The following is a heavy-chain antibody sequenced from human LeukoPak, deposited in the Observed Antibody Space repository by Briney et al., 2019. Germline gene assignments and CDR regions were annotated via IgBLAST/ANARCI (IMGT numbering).Heavy chain of an antibody. CDR2: IYGGGTT. Sequence: PGGSLRLSCAASGFTFSSYAMSWVRQAPGKGLEWVSTIYGGGTTYYADPVKGRFTISRDNSKNTLYLQMNSLRAEDTAVYYCARANSWNRFDYWGQGTLVTVSS. J-gene: IGHJ4*02. D-gene: IGHD1-1*01. CDR1: GFTFSSYA. V-gene: IGHV3-53*01. CDR3: ARANSWNRFDY.